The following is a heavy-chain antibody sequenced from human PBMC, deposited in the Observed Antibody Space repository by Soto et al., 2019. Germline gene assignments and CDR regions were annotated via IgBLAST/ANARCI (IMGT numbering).Heavy chain of an antibody. Sequence: VQLQESGPGLVKPSETLSLTCTVSGGSVSSCSHYWSWIRQPPGKGLEWIGYIYYSGSTNYNPSLKSRVTISVDTAKNQFSLKLSSVTAADTAVYYCARVATAMVDYWGQGTMVTVSS. J-gene: IGHJ4*02. V-gene: IGHV4-61*01. D-gene: IGHD5-18*01. CDR2: IYYSGST. CDR1: GGSVSSCSHY. CDR3: ARVATAMVDY.